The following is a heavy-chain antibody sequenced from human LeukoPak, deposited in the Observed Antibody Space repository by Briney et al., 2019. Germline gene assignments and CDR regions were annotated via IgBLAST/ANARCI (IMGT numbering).Heavy chain of an antibody. D-gene: IGHD3-16*02. CDR3: TTDPTLSYFDY. V-gene: IGHV3-23*01. CDR1: GFTFSSYG. CDR2: ISGSGGST. Sequence: PGGSLRLSCAASGFTFSSYGMSWVRQAPGKGLEWVSAISGSGGSTFYADSVTGRFTISRDNSKDTLYLQMNSLKTEDTAVYYCTTDPTLSYFDYWGQGTLVTVSS. J-gene: IGHJ4*02.